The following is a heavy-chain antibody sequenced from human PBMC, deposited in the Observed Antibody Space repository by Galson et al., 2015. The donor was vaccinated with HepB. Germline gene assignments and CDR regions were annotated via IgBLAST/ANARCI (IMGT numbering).Heavy chain of an antibody. V-gene: IGHV3-23*01. CDR2: ISGTGGRT. J-gene: IGHJ6*02. D-gene: IGHD3-16*01. CDR1: GFRFFTYA. CDR3: AKFAGDDSVSHYSNAMGV. Sequence: SLRLSCAAAGFRFFTYAMTWVRQAPGKGLEWVSTISGTGGRTYYADSVKGRFTVSRDNSKNTLYLQMSSLRAEDTAVFYCAKFAGDDSVSHYSNAMGVWGQGTTVFVSS.